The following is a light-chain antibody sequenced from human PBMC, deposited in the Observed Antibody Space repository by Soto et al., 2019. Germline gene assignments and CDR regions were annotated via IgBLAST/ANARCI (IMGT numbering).Light chain of an antibody. Sequence: EIVLTQSPATLSLSPGERATLSCMASQSVSSYLAWYQQKPGQAPRLLIYDASNRATGIPARFSGSGSGTDFTLTISSLEPEDVAVYYCQQRSNWPLTLGQGTRLEIK. CDR3: QQRSNWPLT. CDR1: QSVSSY. J-gene: IGKJ5*01. CDR2: DAS. V-gene: IGKV3-11*01.